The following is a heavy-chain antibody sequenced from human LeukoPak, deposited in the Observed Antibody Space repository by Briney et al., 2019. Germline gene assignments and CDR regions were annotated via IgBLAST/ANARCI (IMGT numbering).Heavy chain of an antibody. CDR3: ASRYCSSTSCLRGYYYYMDV. J-gene: IGHJ6*03. CDR1: GYTFTGYY. V-gene: IGHV1-69*13. CDR2: IIPIFGTA. D-gene: IGHD2-2*01. Sequence: SVKVSCKASGYTFTGYYMHWVRQAPGQGLEWMGGIIPIFGTANYAQKFQGRVTITADESTSTAYMELSSLRSEDTAVYYCASRYCSSTSCLRGYYYYMDVWGKGTTVTISS.